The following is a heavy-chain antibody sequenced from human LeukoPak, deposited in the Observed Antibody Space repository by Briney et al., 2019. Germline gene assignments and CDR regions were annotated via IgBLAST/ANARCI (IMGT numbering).Heavy chain of an antibody. CDR3: VREGPPQGRPWSGWYPFDF. CDR1: GLTFGGYW. D-gene: IGHD3-3*01. J-gene: IGHJ4*02. CDR2: IRGDGSER. V-gene: IGHV3-7*01. Sequence: GGSLRLSCAAPGLTFGGYWMTWVRQAPGKGLEWVANIRGDGSERFYVGYLKGRFTISRDNAKNSLYLQMNSLRVDDTAVYYCVREGPPQGRPWSGWYPFDFWGQGILVTVSS.